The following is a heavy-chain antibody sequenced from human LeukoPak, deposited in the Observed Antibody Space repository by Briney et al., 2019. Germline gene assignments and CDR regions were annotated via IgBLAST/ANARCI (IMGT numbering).Heavy chain of an antibody. CDR1: RFTFSNHG. CDR3: AKNVPEYEWSNAFDI. J-gene: IGHJ3*02. Sequence: PGGSLRLSCASSRFTFSNHGMHWVRQAPGKGLEWVSAISGSGGSTYYADSVKGRFTISRDNSKNTLYLQMNSLRAEDTAVYYCAKNVPEYEWSNAFDIWGQGTMVTVSS. V-gene: IGHV3-23*01. CDR2: ISGSGGST. D-gene: IGHD3-3*01.